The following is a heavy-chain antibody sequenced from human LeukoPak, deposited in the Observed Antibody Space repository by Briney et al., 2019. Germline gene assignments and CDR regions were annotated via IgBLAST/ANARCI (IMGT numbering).Heavy chain of an antibody. CDR1: GYTFTIYG. J-gene: IGHJ4*02. CDR2: ISGYNGNT. Sequence: ASVTVSFKAAGYTFTIYGISWVRQAPGQGPEWMGWISGYNGNTRYAQKFQGRVTMTTDTSTSTAYMELRSLRSDDTAVYYCARDWGKGEYYFDYWGQGTLVTVSS. D-gene: IGHD3-16*01. CDR3: ARDWGKGEYYFDY. V-gene: IGHV1-18*01.